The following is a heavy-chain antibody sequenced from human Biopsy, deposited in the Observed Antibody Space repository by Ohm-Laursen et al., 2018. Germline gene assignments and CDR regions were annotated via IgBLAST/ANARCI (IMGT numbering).Heavy chain of an antibody. Sequence: GALSLTCIVSGDSISNSYWTWIRQPAGKGLEWIGRFYSSGSSSYNPSLKSRVTMSIDASMNQFSLKLTSVTAADTAVYYCAKARTLDTAIDFDYWGQGALVTVSS. CDR1: GDSISNSY. J-gene: IGHJ4*02. CDR2: FYSSGSS. V-gene: IGHV4-4*07. CDR3: AKARTLDTAIDFDY. D-gene: IGHD5-18*01.